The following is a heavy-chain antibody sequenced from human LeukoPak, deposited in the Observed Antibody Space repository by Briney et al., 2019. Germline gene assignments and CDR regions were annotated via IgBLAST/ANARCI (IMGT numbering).Heavy chain of an antibody. CDR2: ISGSATGGIT. J-gene: IGHJ4*02. D-gene: IGHD3-10*01. CDR1: GLTFSIYG. Sequence: GGSVRLSCAVSGLTFSIYGMSWVRQSPGKGLEWASAISGSATGGITNYADSVKGRFTISRDNDKNTVYLQMNNLRVEDTAVYYCANHRSAFEFWGQGTLVTVSS. CDR3: ANHRSAFEF. V-gene: IGHV3-23*01.